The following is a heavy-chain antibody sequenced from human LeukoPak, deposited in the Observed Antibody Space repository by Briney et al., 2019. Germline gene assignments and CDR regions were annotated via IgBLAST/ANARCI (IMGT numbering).Heavy chain of an antibody. CDR1: GGSISSYY. V-gene: IGHV4-4*07. CDR3: ARGSYYYDSSGYYYDAFDI. Sequence: PSETLSLTCTVSGGSISSYYWSWIRQPAGKGLEWIGRIYTSGSTNYNPSLKSRVTMSVDTSKNQFSLKLGSVTAADTAVYYCARGSYYYDSSGYYYDAFDIWGQGTMVTVSS. J-gene: IGHJ3*02. CDR2: IYTSGST. D-gene: IGHD3-22*01.